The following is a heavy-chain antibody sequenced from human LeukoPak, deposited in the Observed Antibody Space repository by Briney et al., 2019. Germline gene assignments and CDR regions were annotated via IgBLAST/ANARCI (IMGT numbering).Heavy chain of an antibody. CDR1: GFTFSDYY. CDR3: AKEFALRYFDWLLPSFDY. V-gene: IGHV3-11*04. D-gene: IGHD3-9*01. J-gene: IGHJ4*02. CDR2: ISSSGSTI. Sequence: GGSLRLSCAASGFTFSDYYMSWIRQAPGKGLEWVSYISSSGSTIYYADSVKGRFTISRDNAKNSLYLQMNSLRAEDTAVYYCAKEFALRYFDWLLPSFDYWGQGTLVTVSS.